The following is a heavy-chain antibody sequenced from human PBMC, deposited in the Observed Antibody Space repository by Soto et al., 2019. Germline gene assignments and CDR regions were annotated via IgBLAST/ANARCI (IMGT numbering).Heavy chain of an antibody. D-gene: IGHD6-19*01. CDR1: GYTFTSYY. J-gene: IGHJ5*02. CDR2: INPSGGST. V-gene: IGHV1-46*01. Sequence: ASVKVSCKASGYTFTSYYMHWVRQAPGQGLEWMGIINPSGGSTSYAQKFQGRVTMTRDTSTSTVYMELSSLRSEDTAVYYCGRARTTQYSSGWYDHWGQGTLVTFAS. CDR3: GRARTTQYSSGWYDH.